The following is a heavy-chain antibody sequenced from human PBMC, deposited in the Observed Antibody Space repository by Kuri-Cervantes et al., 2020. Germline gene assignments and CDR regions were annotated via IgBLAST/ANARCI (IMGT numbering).Heavy chain of an antibody. Sequence: ASVKVSCKASGYTFTSYGISWVRQAPGQGLEWMGWISAGNGNTKYSQKFQGRVTITRDTSASTAYMELSSLRSEDTAVYYCARLTVTNKRTTVDYWGQGTLVTVSS. V-gene: IGHV1-18*01. D-gene: IGHD4-17*01. CDR2: ISAGNGNT. J-gene: IGHJ4*02. CDR3: ARLTVTNKRTTVDY. CDR1: GYTFTSYG.